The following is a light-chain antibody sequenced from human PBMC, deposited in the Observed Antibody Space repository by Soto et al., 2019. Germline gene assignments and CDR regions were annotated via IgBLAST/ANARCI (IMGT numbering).Light chain of an antibody. CDR2: GAS. CDR3: QQYGSTPFT. Sequence: EIVVTQSPGTLSLSPGERATLSSRASQSVSSNYLAWYQQKPGQAPRLLIYGASSRASDIPDRFSGSGSGTDFTLIISRLEPEDFAMYYCQQYGSTPFTFGPGTKVDVK. V-gene: IGKV3-20*01. CDR1: QSVSSNY. J-gene: IGKJ3*01.